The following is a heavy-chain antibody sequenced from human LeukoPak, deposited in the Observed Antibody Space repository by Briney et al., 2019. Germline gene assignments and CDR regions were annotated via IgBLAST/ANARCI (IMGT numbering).Heavy chain of an antibody. CDR3: ARASYYYDSSGYYYLQYYFDY. J-gene: IGHJ4*02. D-gene: IGHD3-22*01. CDR2: IWYDGSNK. V-gene: IGHV3-33*01. Sequence: PGRSLRLSCAASGFTFSSYGMHWVRQAPGKGLEWVAVIWYDGSNKYYADSVKGRFTISRDNSKNTLYLQMNSLRAEDTAVYYCARASYYYDSSGYYYLQYYFDYWGQGTLVTVSS. CDR1: GFTFSSYG.